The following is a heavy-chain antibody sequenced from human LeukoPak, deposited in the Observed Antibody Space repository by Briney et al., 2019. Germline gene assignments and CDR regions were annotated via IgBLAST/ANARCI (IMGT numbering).Heavy chain of an antibody. J-gene: IGHJ3*01. CDR2: IVVGSGNT. CDR3: AAEAAYYYDSRDAFDV. Sequence: SVKVSCKASGFTFTSSAVQWVRQARGQRLEWIGWIVVGSGNTNYAQKFQERVTITSDMSTSLVYMELSSLRSEDTAVYYCAAEAAYYYDSRDAFDVWGQGTMVTVSS. CDR1: GFTFTSSA. D-gene: IGHD3-22*01. V-gene: IGHV1-58*01.